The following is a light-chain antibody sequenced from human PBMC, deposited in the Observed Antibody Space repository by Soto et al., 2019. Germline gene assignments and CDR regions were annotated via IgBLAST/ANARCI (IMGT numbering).Light chain of an antibody. CDR2: DAS. Sequence: EIILTQSPATLSLSPGERASLSCRASQSVTTYLAWYQQKPGQPPRLLIYDASTRATGNPARFSGSGSGTDFTLTISSLEPEDFAVYYCQQRSNWPPIITFGPGTKVDL. CDR1: QSVTTY. CDR3: QQRSNWPPIIT. J-gene: IGKJ3*01. V-gene: IGKV3-11*01.